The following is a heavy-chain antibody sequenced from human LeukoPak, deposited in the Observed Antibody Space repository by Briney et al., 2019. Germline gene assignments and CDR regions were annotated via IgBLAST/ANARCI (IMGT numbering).Heavy chain of an antibody. CDR3: AREAIFGVVILDY. Sequence: ASVKVSCKASGYTFTGYYMHWVRQAPGQGLEWMGRINPSGGSTSYAQKFQGRVTMTRDTSTSTVYMELSSLRSEDTAVYYCAREAIFGVVILDYWGQGTLVTVSS. V-gene: IGHV1-46*01. D-gene: IGHD3-3*01. CDR1: GYTFTGYY. J-gene: IGHJ4*02. CDR2: INPSGGST.